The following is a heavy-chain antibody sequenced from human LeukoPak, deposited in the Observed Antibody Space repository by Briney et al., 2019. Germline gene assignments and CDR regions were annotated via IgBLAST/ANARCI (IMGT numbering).Heavy chain of an antibody. J-gene: IGHJ2*01. CDR1: GGSISSYY. Sequence: SETLSLTCTVSGGSISSYYWSWIRQPAGKGLEWIGRIYTGGSTNYNPSLKSRVTMSVDTSKNQFSLKLSSVTAADTAVYYCARDGPPTYYYDSSGYRNWYFDLWGRGTLVTVSS. CDR2: IYTGGST. D-gene: IGHD3-22*01. CDR3: ARDGPPTYYYDSSGYRNWYFDL. V-gene: IGHV4-4*07.